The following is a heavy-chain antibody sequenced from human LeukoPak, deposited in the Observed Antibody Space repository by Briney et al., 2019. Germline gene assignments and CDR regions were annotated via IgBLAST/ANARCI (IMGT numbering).Heavy chain of an antibody. Sequence: ASVEVSCKASGYTFTGYYMHWVRQAPGQGLEWMGWINPNSGGTNYAQKFQGWVTMTRDTSISTAYMELSRLRSDDTAVYYCARDQEGYYYGSGSSLDYWGQGTLVTVSS. D-gene: IGHD3-10*01. V-gene: IGHV1-2*04. CDR1: GYTFTGYY. CDR2: INPNSGGT. CDR3: ARDQEGYYYGSGSSLDY. J-gene: IGHJ4*02.